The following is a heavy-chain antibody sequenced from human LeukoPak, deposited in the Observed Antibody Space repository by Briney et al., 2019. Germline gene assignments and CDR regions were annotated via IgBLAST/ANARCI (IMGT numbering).Heavy chain of an antibody. J-gene: IGHJ4*02. CDR2: FSGSGGST. D-gene: IGHD2-15*01. CDR3: ARTRVSGGSLYHPFDY. Sequence: PGGSLRLSCAAPGFTFSSYAMSSVRQAPGKGLEWVSAFSGSGGSTYYADSVKGRFTISRDNSKNTLFLQMNSLRAEDTAVYYCARTRVSGGSLYHPFDYWGQGTLVTVSS. CDR1: GFTFSSYA. V-gene: IGHV3-23*01.